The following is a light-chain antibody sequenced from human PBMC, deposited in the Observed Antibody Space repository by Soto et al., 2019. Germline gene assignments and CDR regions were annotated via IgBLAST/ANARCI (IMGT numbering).Light chain of an antibody. CDR1: QSVSNND. CDR2: GAS. V-gene: IGKV3-20*01. CDR3: QQYGTSPGT. Sequence: EIVLTQSPGTLSLSPGERATLSCRASQSVSNNDLAWYHQKPGRAPRLVIYGASSRATGIPDRFSGSWSGADFTLTIIRLEPEDFAVYYCQQYGTSPGTFGQGTRVEIK. J-gene: IGKJ1*01.